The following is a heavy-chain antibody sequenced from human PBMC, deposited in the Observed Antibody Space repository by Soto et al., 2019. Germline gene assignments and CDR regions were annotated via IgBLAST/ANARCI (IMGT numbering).Heavy chain of an antibody. CDR3: AKNFIPLSPDLYFDS. CDR1: RFTFSSYA. D-gene: IGHD3-16*01. J-gene: IGHJ4*02. CDR2: ISVSGGST. V-gene: IGHV3-23*01. Sequence: PGGSLRLSCAASRFTFSSYAMCWVRQAPGKGLEWVSSISVSGGSTYYADSVKGRFTISRDNYKNTLHLQMDSLRAEDTAVYYCAKNFIPLSPDLYFDSWGQGTLVTVSS.